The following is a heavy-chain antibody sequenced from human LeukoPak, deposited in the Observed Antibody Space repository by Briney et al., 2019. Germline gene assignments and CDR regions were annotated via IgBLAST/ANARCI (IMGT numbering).Heavy chain of an antibody. V-gene: IGHV4-30-2*01. J-gene: IGHJ4*02. CDR2: IYHSGST. D-gene: IGHD6-13*01. CDR1: GGSISSGGYS. Sequence: PSETLSLTCAVSGGSISSGGYSWSWIRQPPGKGLEWIGYIYHSGSTYYNPSLKSRVTISVDRSKNQFSLKLSSVTAADTAVYYCARGGYSSSWYYAYWGQGTLVTVSS. CDR3: ARGGYSSSWYYAY.